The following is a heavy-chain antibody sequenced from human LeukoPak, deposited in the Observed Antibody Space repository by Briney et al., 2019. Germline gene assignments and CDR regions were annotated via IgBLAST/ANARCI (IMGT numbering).Heavy chain of an antibody. CDR3: ARGYCSSTSCYYMDV. CDR2: ISWNSDSI. D-gene: IGHD2-2*01. J-gene: IGHJ6*03. CDR1: GFTFDDYA. Sequence: PGGSLRLSCAASGFTFDDYAMHWVRQAPGKGLEWVSGISWNSDSIGYADSVKGRFTISRDNAKNSLYLQMNSLRAEDMAFYYCARGYCSSTSCYYMDVWGKGTTVTVS. V-gene: IGHV3-9*03.